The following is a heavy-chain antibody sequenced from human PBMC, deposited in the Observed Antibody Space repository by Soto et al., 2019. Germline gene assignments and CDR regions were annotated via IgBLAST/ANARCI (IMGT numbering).Heavy chain of an antibody. CDR1: GDTFRCSA. J-gene: IGHJ4*02. CDR3: TSRIYSPGSLDY. V-gene: IGHV3-73*01. CDR2: IRSKAKSYAT. D-gene: IGHD4-4*01. Sequence: PACSIKLSSASSGDTFRCSAMHWVCQTNGKGLEWVGRIRSKAKSYATAYGASVKGRFTISRDDSKNTAYLQMNSLKTEDTAVYFCTSRIYSPGSLDYWGQGTLVTVSS.